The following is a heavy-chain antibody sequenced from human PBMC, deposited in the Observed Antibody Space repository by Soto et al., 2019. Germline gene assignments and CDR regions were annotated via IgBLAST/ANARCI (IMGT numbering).Heavy chain of an antibody. CDR1: GDSVSSNSAG. CDR3: ARGEQYSGRIFDY. D-gene: IGHD1-26*01. Sequence: SRTLSPSCAITGDSVSSNSAGWSWVRQSPSRGLEWLGRTYYRSKWYYEYAVSVRGRITINPDTSKNQYSLQLNSVTPEDTAVYFCARGEQYSGRIFDYWGQGTLVTVSS. J-gene: IGHJ4*01. V-gene: IGHV6-1*01. CDR2: TYYRSKWYY.